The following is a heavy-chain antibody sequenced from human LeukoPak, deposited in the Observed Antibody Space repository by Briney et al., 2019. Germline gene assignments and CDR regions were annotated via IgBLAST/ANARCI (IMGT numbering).Heavy chain of an antibody. CDR1: GFTFHTSA. CDR2: IVLGSGNT. J-gene: IGHJ1*01. D-gene: IGHD6-19*01. V-gene: IGHV1-58*02. CDR3: ARGLTSSGWSFEYFQH. Sequence: GASVKVSCKASGFTFHTSAMQWVRQARGQRLEWIGWIVLGSGNTVYSHKFHDRVIITRDMSTSTVYMELDSLGSEDTAVYYCARGLTSSGWSFEYFQHWGQGTLVTVSS.